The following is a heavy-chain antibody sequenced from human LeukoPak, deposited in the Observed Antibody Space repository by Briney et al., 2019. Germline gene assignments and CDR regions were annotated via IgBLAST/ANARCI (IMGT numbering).Heavy chain of an antibody. CDR3: WGGDSSGYDY. D-gene: IGHD3-22*01. J-gene: IGHJ4*02. V-gene: IGHV3-15*07. CDR2: IKSNLDGGTT. CDR1: GFTFSNAW. Sequence: GALRLSCAASGFTFSNAWMNWVRQAPGKGLEWVGRIKSNLDGGTTDYAAPVKGRFSISRDDSKNTLYLQMNSLKTEDTAVYYCWGGDSSGYDYWGQGTLVTVSS.